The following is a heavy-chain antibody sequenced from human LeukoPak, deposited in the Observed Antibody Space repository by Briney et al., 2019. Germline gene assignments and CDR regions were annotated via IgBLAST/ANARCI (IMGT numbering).Heavy chain of an antibody. CDR3: ARAYYYGSGSYLWYFDL. D-gene: IGHD3-10*01. J-gene: IGHJ2*01. CDR1: GDSVSSNSAA. V-gene: IGHV6-1*01. Sequence: SQTLSLTCDISGDSVSSNSAAWNWIRQSPSRGLEWLGRTYYRSKWYNEYAVSVKSRITINPDTSKNQFSLQLNSVTPEDTAVYYCARAYYYGSGSYLWYFDLWGRGTLVTVSS. CDR2: TYYRSKWYN.